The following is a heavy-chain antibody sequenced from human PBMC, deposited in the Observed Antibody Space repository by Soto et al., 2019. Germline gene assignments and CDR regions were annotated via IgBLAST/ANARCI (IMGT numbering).Heavy chain of an antibody. V-gene: IGHV3-23*01. D-gene: IGHD3-9*01. CDR3: TKPYYDLLTGPQGY. CDR1: GFTFSSYA. J-gene: IGHJ4*02. CDR2: ISGSGGST. Sequence: GGSLRLSCAASGFTFSSYAMTWVRQAPGKGLEWVSAISGSGGSTYYADSVKGRFTISRDNSKNTLYVQMNSLRAEDTAVYYCTKPYYDLLTGPQGYWGQGTLVTVSS.